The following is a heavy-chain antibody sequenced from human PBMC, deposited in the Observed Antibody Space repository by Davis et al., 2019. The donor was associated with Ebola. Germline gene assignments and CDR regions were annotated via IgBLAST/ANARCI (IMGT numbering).Heavy chain of an antibody. D-gene: IGHD6-13*01. CDR3: ARGLFSRGRDY. Sequence: PSETLSLTCAASGFTVSSNYMSWVRQAPGKGLEWVSVIYSGGSTYYADSVKGRFTISRDNSKNTLYLQMNSLRAEDTAVYYCARGLFSRGRDYWGQGTLVTVSS. CDR1: GFTVSSNY. J-gene: IGHJ4*02. CDR2: IYSGGST. V-gene: IGHV3-53*01.